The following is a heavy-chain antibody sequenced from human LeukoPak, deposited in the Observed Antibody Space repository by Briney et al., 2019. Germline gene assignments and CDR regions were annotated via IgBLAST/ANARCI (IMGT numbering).Heavy chain of an antibody. Sequence: SETLSLTCTVSGGSISSSSYYWGWIRQPPGKGLEWIGSIYYSGSTYYNPSLKSRVTISVDTSKNQFSLKLSSVTAADTAVYYCPRQHSGWLQLGYFDLWGRGTLVTVSS. D-gene: IGHD5-24*01. V-gene: IGHV4-39*01. CDR1: GGSISSSSYY. CDR3: PRQHSGWLQLGYFDL. CDR2: IYYSGST. J-gene: IGHJ2*01.